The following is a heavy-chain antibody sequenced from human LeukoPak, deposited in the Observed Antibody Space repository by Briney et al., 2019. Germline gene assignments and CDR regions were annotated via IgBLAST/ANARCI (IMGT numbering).Heavy chain of an antibody. D-gene: IGHD3-16*02. J-gene: IGHJ4*02. CDR1: GGSISSSSYY. Sequence: SETLSLTCTVSGGSISSSSYYWGWLRQPPGKGLEWIGSIYYSGSTYYNPSLKSRVTISVDTSKNQFSLKLSSVTAADTAVYYCAHSYYDYVWGSYRSRPFDYWGQGTLVTVSS. CDR3: AHSYYDYVWGSYRSRPFDY. V-gene: IGHV4-39*07. CDR2: IYYSGST.